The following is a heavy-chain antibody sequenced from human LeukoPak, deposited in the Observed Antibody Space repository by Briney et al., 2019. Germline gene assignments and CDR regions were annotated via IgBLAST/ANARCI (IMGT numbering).Heavy chain of an antibody. V-gene: IGHV3-33*06. CDR1: GFTFSSYG. D-gene: IGHD2-8*01. CDR3: AKDRYFCTNGVCYKSAIDY. J-gene: IGHJ4*02. Sequence: GGSLRLXCAASGFTFSSYGMHWVRLAPGKGLEWVAGIWYDGSEKYYVDPVKGRFTISRDNSKNTVYLQMDSLRVEDTAVYYCAKDRYFCTNGVCYKSAIDYWGQGALVTVSS. CDR2: IWYDGSEK.